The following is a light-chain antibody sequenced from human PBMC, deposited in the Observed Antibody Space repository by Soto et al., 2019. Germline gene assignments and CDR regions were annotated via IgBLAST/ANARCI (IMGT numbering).Light chain of an antibody. CDR3: QPSLNTPRT. CDR2: AAS. V-gene: IGKV1-39*01. CDR1: QSISRY. Sequence: DIQLAQSPSSLSAYVGDRVTITCRASQSISRYLHWYQQKPGKAPKVLIYAASILQSGVPSRFSGSGSGTDFTLTISSLQPEDFAIYYCQPSLNTPRTFGQGTRVDI. J-gene: IGKJ1*01.